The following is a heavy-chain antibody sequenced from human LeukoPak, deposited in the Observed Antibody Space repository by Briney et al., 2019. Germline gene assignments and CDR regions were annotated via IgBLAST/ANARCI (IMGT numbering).Heavy chain of an antibody. D-gene: IGHD2-15*01. J-gene: IGHJ5*02. Sequence: GGSLRLSCAASGFTFSAYYMNWIRQAPGKGLEWLSYISASSGTRYYADSVKGRFTISRDNAKNSLYLQMNSLRAEDTAVYYCARGLAANDWFDPWGQGTLVTVSS. CDR3: ARGLAANDWFDP. CDR2: ISASSGTR. CDR1: GFTFSAYY. V-gene: IGHV3-11*01.